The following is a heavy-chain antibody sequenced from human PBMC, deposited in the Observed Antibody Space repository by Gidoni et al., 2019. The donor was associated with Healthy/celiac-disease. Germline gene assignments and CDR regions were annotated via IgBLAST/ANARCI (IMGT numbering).Heavy chain of an antibody. V-gene: IGHV3-23*01. CDR1: GFPFSSYA. J-gene: IGHJ4*02. CDR2: ISGSGGST. CDR3: AKSEKWLLYFDY. Sequence: EVQLLESGGGLVQPGGSLRLSCAASGFPFSSYAMSWVRQAPGKGLEWVSAISGSGGSTYYADSVKGRFTISRDNSKNTLYLQMNSLRAEDTAVYYCAKSEKWLLYFDYWGQGTLVTVSS. D-gene: IGHD3-22*01.